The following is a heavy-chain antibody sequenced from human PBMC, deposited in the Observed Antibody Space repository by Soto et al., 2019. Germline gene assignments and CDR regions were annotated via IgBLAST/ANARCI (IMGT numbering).Heavy chain of an antibody. J-gene: IGHJ4*02. CDR1: GYSFTNYW. V-gene: IGHV5-51*01. CDR2: IYPGDSDT. Sequence: PGESLKISCKGSGYSFTNYWIGWVRQMPGKGLEWMGLIYPGDSDTRYSPSFQGQVTVSADKSITTAYLQWSNLKASDTATYYCARRSGYSNFDYCGQGTLVTVSS. CDR3: ARRSGYSNFDY. D-gene: IGHD5-12*01.